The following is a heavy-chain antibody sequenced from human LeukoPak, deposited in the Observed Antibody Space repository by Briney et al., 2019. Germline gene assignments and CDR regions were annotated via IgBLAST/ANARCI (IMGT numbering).Heavy chain of an antibody. CDR3: ARESAGAIAAAGTEFDY. V-gene: IGHV4-4*07. Sequence: SETLSLTCTVSDGSISSYYWSWIRQPAGKGLEWIGRIYTSGSTNYNPSLKSRVTMSVDTSKNQFSLKLSSVTAADTAVYYCARESAGAIAAAGTEFDYWGQGTLVTVSS. CDR2: IYTSGST. D-gene: IGHD6-13*01. J-gene: IGHJ4*02. CDR1: DGSISSYY.